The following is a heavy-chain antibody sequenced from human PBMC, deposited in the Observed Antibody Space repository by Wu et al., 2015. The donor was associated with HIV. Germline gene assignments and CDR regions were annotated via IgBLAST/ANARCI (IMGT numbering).Heavy chain of an antibody. Sequence: QVQLVQSGAEVKKPGASVKVSCKASGYTFTSYYMHWVRQAPGQGLEWMGIINPSGGSTSYAQKFQGRVTMTRDTSTSTVYMELSSLRSEDTAVYYCARVSSSGYSYGLGFGFRYYYYGMDVWGQGTTVTVSS. V-gene: IGHV1-46*01. J-gene: IGHJ6*02. CDR3: ARVSSSGYSYGLGFGFRYYYYGMDV. CDR1: GYTFTSYY. CDR2: INPSGGST. D-gene: IGHD5-18*01.